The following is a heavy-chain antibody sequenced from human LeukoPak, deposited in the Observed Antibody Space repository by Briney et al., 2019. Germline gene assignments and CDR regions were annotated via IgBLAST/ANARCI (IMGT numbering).Heavy chain of an antibody. CDR1: GFTFSSYA. Sequence: PGGSLRLSCAASGFTFSSYAMSWVRQAPGKGLEWVSAISGSGGSTYYADSVKGRFTISRDNSKNTLYLQMNSLRAEDTAVYYCARDAHAQIDVWVIRDAFDIWGQGTMVTVSS. J-gene: IGHJ3*02. V-gene: IGHV3-23*01. CDR2: ISGSGGST. CDR3: ARDAHAQIDVWVIRDAFDI. D-gene: IGHD3-16*02.